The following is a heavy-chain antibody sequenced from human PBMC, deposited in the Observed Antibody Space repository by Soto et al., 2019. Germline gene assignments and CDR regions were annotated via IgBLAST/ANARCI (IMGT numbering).Heavy chain of an antibody. CDR1: GYTFTNYG. CDR2: ISAYNGNT. CDR3: ARGVGSGSYYNQYNWFDP. J-gene: IGHJ5*02. V-gene: IGHV1-18*01. D-gene: IGHD3-10*01. Sequence: QVQLVQSGAEEKKPGASVKVSCKASGYTFTNYGISWVRQAPGQGLEWMGWISAYNGNTKYAQKFQGRVTMTTDTSTSTAYMELRSLRSDDTAVYYCARGVGSGSYYNQYNWFDPWGQGTLVTVSS.